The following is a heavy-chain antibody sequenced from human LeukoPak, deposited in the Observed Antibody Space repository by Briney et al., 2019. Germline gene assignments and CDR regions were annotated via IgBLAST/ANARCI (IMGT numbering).Heavy chain of an antibody. CDR1: GFTFSNAW. J-gene: IGHJ4*02. CDR2: IKSKTDGGTT. Sequence: GGSLRLSCAASGFTFSNAWMSWVRQAPGKGLEWVGRIKSKTDGGTTDYAAPVKGRFTISRDDSKNTLYLQMNSLKTEDTAVYYCTTDHLEVPAAMFYWGQGTLVTVSS. D-gene: IGHD2-2*01. CDR3: TTDHLEVPAAMFY. V-gene: IGHV3-15*01.